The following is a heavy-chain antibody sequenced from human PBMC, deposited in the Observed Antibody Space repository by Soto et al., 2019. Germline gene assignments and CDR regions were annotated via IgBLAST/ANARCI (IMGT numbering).Heavy chain of an antibody. CDR2: MNPNSGNT. Sequence: ASVKVSCKASRYTFTSYDMNWVRQATGQGLEWMGWMNPNSGNTGYAQKFQGRVIMTRNTSISTAYMELSRLRSEDTAVYYCATDSAAGTGATDPWGQGTLVTVSS. CDR3: ATDSAAGTGATDP. V-gene: IGHV1-8*01. J-gene: IGHJ5*02. D-gene: IGHD6-13*01. CDR1: RYTFTSYD.